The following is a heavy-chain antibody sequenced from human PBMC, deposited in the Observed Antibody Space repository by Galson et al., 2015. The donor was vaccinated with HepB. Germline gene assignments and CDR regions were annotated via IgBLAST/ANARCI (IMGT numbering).Heavy chain of an antibody. CDR3: ARDSVAGTFAY. CDR2: ISSSSYI. D-gene: IGHD6-19*01. V-gene: IGHV3-21*01. Sequence: SLRLSCAASGFTFSSYSMNWVRQAPGKGLEWVSSISSSSYIYYADSVKGRFTISRDNAKNSLYLQMNSLRAEDTAVYYCARDSVAGTFAYWGQGTLVTVSS. J-gene: IGHJ4*02. CDR1: GFTFSSYS.